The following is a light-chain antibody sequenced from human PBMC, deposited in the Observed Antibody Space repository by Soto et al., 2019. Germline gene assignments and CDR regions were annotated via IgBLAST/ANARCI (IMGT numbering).Light chain of an antibody. CDR3: QQYRSWPRT. CDR2: GAT. Sequence: EILLTQSPATLSVSPGETVTLSCRASQNVLSDLAWYQQKPGQAPRLLVYGATTRATDAPAKFRGSGSGTEFSLTISSLQSEDFATYYCQQYRSWPRTFGQVSKVEI. CDR1: QNVLSD. V-gene: IGKV3-15*01. J-gene: IGKJ1*01.